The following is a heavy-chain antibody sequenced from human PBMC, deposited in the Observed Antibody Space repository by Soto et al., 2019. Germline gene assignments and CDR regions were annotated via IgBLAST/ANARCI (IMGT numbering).Heavy chain of an antibody. Sequence: GGSLRLSCAASGFTFSSYSMNWVRQAPGKGLEWVSSISSSSSYIYYADSVKGRFTISGDNAKNSLYLQMNSLRAEDTAVYYCARDLNGWFDPWGQGTLVTVSS. CDR1: GFTFSSYS. D-gene: IGHD2-8*01. CDR2: ISSSSSYI. CDR3: ARDLNGWFDP. V-gene: IGHV3-21*01. J-gene: IGHJ5*02.